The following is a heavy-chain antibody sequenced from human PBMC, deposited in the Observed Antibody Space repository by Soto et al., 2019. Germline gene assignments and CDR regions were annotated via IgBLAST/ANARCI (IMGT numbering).Heavy chain of an antibody. Sequence: ASGPTLVNPTETLTLTCTVSGFSLSNARMGVSWIRQPPGKALEWLAHIFSNDEKSYSTSLKSRLTISKDTSKSQVVLTMTNMDPVDTATYYCARMIDYYDSSGLWGALRYYYYYYGMDVWGQGTTVTVSS. D-gene: IGHD3-22*01. CDR1: GFSLSNARMG. CDR2: IFSNDEK. V-gene: IGHV2-26*01. J-gene: IGHJ6*02. CDR3: ARMIDYYDSSGLWGALRYYYYYYGMDV.